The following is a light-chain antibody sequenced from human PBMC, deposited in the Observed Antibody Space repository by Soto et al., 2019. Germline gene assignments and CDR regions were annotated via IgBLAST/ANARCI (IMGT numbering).Light chain of an antibody. V-gene: IGLV2-14*01. CDR3: CSYTSSTTYV. CDR1: SSDIGAYNH. J-gene: IGLJ1*01. CDR2: EVT. Sequence: QSVLTQPASVSGSPGQSITISCTGTSSDIGAYNHVSWYQQYPGKAPTIMIYEVTNRPSGVSNRFSAFKSGNTASLTISGLQAEDEADYYCCSYTSSTTYVFGTGTKVTVL.